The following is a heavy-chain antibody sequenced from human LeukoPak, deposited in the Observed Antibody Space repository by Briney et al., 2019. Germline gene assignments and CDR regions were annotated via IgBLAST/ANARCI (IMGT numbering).Heavy chain of an antibody. CDR1: GFTFSSYA. CDR2: ISGSDGNT. V-gene: IGHV3-23*01. CDR3: SRGDDFSGDS. Sequence: GGSLRLSCAASGFTFSSYAMSWVRQAPGKGLEWVSAISGSDGNTYYADSVKGRFTISRDNSRNLLYLQMSSLRADDTAVYYCSRGDDFSGDSWGQGTLVTVSS. D-gene: IGHD3-16*01. J-gene: IGHJ5*01.